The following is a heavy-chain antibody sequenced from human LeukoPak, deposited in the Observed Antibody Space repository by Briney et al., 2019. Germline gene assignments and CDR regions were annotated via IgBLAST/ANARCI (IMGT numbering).Heavy chain of an antibody. J-gene: IGHJ4*01. CDR1: GYTFTSYG. CDR2: ISAYNGNT. V-gene: IGHV1-18*01. Sequence: ASVKVSCKASGYTFTSYGISWVRQAPGQGLEWMGWISAYNGNTNYAQKLQGRVTMTTDTSTSTAYMELRSLRSDDTAVYCCARGPNVDKVGYFYYWGQGTLVTVSS. CDR3: ARGPNVDKVGYFYY. D-gene: IGHD1-1*01.